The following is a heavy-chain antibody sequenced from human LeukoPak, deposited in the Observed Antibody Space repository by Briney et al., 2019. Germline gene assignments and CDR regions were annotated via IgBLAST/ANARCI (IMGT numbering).Heavy chain of an antibody. Sequence: PGGSLRLSCAASGFTFSSYWMSWVRQAPGKGLEWAANIKQDGSEKYYVDSVKGRFTISRDNAKNSLYLQMNSLRAEDTAVYYCARDDWNYGGIWDTWFDPWGQGTLVTVSS. CDR3: ARDDWNYGGIWDTWFDP. CDR2: IKQDGSEK. V-gene: IGHV3-7*03. J-gene: IGHJ5*02. CDR1: GFTFSSYW. D-gene: IGHD1-7*01.